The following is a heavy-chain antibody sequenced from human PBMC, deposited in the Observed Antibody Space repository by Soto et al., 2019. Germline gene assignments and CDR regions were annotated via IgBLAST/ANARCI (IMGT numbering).Heavy chain of an antibody. Sequence: EVHLVESGGGLVQPGGSLRLSCAASAFSFSSHWMSWVRQAPGKGLEWVANIKEDGSEKYYVDSVKGRFTISRDNAKYSVYLQMTSLRVEDTAVYYCARIGWGYDYVWGRYFDYWGQGTLVTVSS. V-gene: IGHV3-7*01. CDR1: AFSFSSHW. D-gene: IGHD3-16*01. CDR2: IKEDGSEK. J-gene: IGHJ4*02. CDR3: ARIGWGYDYVWGRYFDY.